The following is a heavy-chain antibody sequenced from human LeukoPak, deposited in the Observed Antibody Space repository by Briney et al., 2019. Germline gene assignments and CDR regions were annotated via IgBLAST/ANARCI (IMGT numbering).Heavy chain of an antibody. D-gene: IGHD1-26*01. Sequence: SETLSLTCTVPGGSISSYYWSWIRQPPGKGLEWIGYIYYSGSTNYNPSPKSRVTISVDTSKNQFSLKLSSVTAADTAVYYCASWEYSGSYYWGQGTLVTVSS. CDR1: GGSISSYY. V-gene: IGHV4-59*01. CDR2: IYYSGST. J-gene: IGHJ4*02. CDR3: ASWEYSGSYY.